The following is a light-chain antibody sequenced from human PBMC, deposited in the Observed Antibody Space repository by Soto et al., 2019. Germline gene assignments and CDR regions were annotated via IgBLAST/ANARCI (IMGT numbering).Light chain of an antibody. J-gene: IGLJ2*01. CDR3: SSYSTTSSPHVL. CDR1: RSDVGRYNY. CDR2: EVT. Sequence: QSALTQPASVSGSPGQSITISCTGTRSDVGRYNYVSWYQQHPGKAPKLLIYEVTYRPSGVSTRFSASKSGSTASLTISGIQAKDEADYYCSSYSTTSSPHVLFGGGTKLTVL. V-gene: IGLV2-14*01.